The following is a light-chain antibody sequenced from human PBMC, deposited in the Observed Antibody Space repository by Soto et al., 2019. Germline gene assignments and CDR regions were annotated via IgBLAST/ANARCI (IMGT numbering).Light chain of an antibody. CDR3: QQYRSYSIT. CDR1: QSISSW. Sequence: DIQMTQSPSTLPASVGDRVTITCRASQSISSWLAWYQQKPGKAPKLLIYKASSLESGVPSRFSGSGSGTEFTLTISSLQPDDFATYYCQQYRSYSITFGGGTKVDIK. V-gene: IGKV1-5*03. CDR2: KAS. J-gene: IGKJ4*01.